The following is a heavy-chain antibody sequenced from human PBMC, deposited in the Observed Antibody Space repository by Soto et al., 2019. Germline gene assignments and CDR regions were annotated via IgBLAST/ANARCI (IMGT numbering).Heavy chain of an antibody. D-gene: IGHD5-12*01. CDR2: IIPIFGTA. CDR3: ATAHRVATMNFDY. Sequence: SLKVSCKASVGTFSSYAISWVRQAPGQGLEWMGGIIPIFGTANYAQKFQGRVTITADKSTSTAYMELSSLRSEDTAVYYCATAHRVATMNFDYWGQGTLVTFS. J-gene: IGHJ4*02. V-gene: IGHV1-69*06. CDR1: VGTFSSYA.